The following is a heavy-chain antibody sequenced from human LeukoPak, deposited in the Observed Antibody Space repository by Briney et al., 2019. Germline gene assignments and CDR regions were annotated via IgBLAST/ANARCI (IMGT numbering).Heavy chain of an antibody. V-gene: IGHV3-23*01. Sequence: GGSLRLSCAASGFTFSSYAMSWVRQAPGKGLEWVSAISGSGGSTYYADSVKGRFTISRDNSKNTQYLQMNSLRAEDTAVYYCAKDQDVEDLTFDYWGQGTLVTVSS. D-gene: IGHD5-24*01. CDR2: ISGSGGST. CDR1: GFTFSSYA. J-gene: IGHJ4*02. CDR3: AKDQDVEDLTFDY.